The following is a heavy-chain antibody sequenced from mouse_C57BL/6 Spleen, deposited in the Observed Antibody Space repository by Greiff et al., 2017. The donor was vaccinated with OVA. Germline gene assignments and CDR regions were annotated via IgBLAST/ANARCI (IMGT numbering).Heavy chain of an antibody. V-gene: IGHV5-17*01. Sequence: EVMLVESGGGLVKPGGSLKLSCAASGFTFSDYGMHWVRQAPEKGLEWVAYISSGSSTIYYADTVKGRFTISSDNAKNTLFLQMTSLRSEDTDMYDCAREITTVVDYAMDYWGQGTSVTVSS. D-gene: IGHD1-1*01. J-gene: IGHJ4*01. CDR2: ISSGSSTI. CDR1: GFTFSDYG. CDR3: AREITTVVDYAMDY.